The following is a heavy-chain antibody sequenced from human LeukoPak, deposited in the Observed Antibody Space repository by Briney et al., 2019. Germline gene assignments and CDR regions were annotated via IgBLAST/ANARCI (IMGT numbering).Heavy chain of an antibody. D-gene: IGHD3-3*01. CDR2: INPKSGGT. V-gene: IGHV1-2*02. Sequence: ASVKVSCKASGYTFTTYAMNWVRQAPGQGLEWMGWINPKSGGTVYAQKFQGRVTMTRDTSSSTAYMELSRLRFDDTVVYYCARGPRITIFGVVMANDAFDIWGQGTMVTVSS. CDR3: ARGPRITIFGVVMANDAFDI. J-gene: IGHJ3*02. CDR1: GYTFTTYA.